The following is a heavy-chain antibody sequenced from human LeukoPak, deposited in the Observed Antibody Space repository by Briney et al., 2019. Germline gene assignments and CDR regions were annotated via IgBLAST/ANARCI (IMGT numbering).Heavy chain of an antibody. CDR3: ARGPYSNYVDY. D-gene: IGHD4-11*01. CDR1: GYTFTSYD. J-gene: IGHJ4*02. Sequence: GASVKVSCKASGYTFTSYDINWVRQATGQGLEWMGWMNPNSGNTNYAQKLQGRGTMTTDTSTSTAYMELRSLRSDDTAVYYCARGPYSNYVDYWGQGTLVTVSS. V-gene: IGHV1-8*01. CDR2: MNPNSGNT.